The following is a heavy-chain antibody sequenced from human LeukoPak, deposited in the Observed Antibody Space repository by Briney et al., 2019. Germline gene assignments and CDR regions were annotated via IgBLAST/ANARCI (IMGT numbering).Heavy chain of an antibody. CDR2: ISGSGGST. D-gene: IGHD3-9*01. CDR1: GFTFSSYA. V-gene: IGHV3-23*01. CDR3: EKISHYDILTGYNSDY. Sequence: GGSLRLSCAASGFTFSSYAMSWVRQAPGKGLEWVSAISGSGGSTYYADSVKGRFTISRDNSKNTLYLQMNNLRAEDTAVYYCEKISHYDILTGYNSDYWGQGTLVTVSS. J-gene: IGHJ4*02.